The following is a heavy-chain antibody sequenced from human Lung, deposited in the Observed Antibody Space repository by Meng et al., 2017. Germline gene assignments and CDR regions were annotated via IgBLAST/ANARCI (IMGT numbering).Heavy chain of an antibody. V-gene: IGHV1-8*01. CDR2: MNPKSGDT. CDR3: ARDEDISAAGKLFGDY. CDR1: GYTFTSD. J-gene: IGHJ4*02. Sequence: QHGPEVKKPGASGKVYSKASGYTFTSDINWVRQATGQGLEWMGWMNPKSGDTRYAQKFQGRVTMTGDTSIGTAYMELTGLRSDDTALYYCARDEDISAAGKLFGDYWGQGTLVTVSS. D-gene: IGHD6-13*01.